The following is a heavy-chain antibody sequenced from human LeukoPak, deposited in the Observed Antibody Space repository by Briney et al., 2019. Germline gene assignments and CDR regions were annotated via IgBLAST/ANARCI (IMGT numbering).Heavy chain of an antibody. Sequence: ASVKVSCKVSGYTLTELSMHWVRQAPGKGLEWMGGFDPEDGETICAQKFQGRVTMTEDTSTDTAYMELSSLRSEDTAVYYCATGMSIAAHSFDYWGQGTLVTVSS. J-gene: IGHJ4*02. CDR3: ATGMSIAAHSFDY. CDR2: FDPEDGET. D-gene: IGHD6-6*01. CDR1: GYTLTELS. V-gene: IGHV1-24*01.